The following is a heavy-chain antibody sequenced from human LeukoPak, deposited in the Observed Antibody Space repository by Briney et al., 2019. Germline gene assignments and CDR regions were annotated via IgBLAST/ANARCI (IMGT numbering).Heavy chain of an antibody. CDR1: GYSISSGYY. CDR2: IYHSGST. D-gene: IGHD6-13*01. V-gene: IGHV4-38-2*02. Sequence: PSETLSLTCTVSGYSISSGYYWGWIRQPPGKGREWIGNIYHSGSTYYNPSLKSRLTISVDTSKNQFSLKLSSVTAADTAVYYCASQQQLVLLDWFDPWGQGTLVTVSS. J-gene: IGHJ5*02. CDR3: ASQQQLVLLDWFDP.